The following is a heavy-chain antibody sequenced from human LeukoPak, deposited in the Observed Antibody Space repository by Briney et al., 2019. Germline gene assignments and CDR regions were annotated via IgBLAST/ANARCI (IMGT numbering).Heavy chain of an antibody. CDR2: IYHSGST. J-gene: IGHJ3*02. Sequence: KASETLSLTCTVSGGSVSSGTYYWNWIRQPPGKGLEWIGYIYHSGSTNYNPSLKSRATISVDTSKNQFSLKLSYVTAADTAVYYCARYCSGGSCPYAFDMWGQGTMVTVSS. V-gene: IGHV4-61*01. CDR1: GGSVSSGTYY. D-gene: IGHD2-15*01. CDR3: ARYCSGGSCPYAFDM.